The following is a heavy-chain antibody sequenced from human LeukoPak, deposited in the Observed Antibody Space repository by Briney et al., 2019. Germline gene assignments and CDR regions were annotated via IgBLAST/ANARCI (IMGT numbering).Heavy chain of an antibody. CDR3: TRLDSINWTWYFDL. CDR1: GFTFSDYY. V-gene: IGHV3-11*01. D-gene: IGHD1-20*01. J-gene: IGHJ2*01. CDR2: MSSSGSTI. Sequence: GGSLRLSCAASGFTFSDYYMSWIRQAPGKGLEWVSYMSSSGSTIYYADSVKGRFTISRDNAKNSLYLQMNSLRAEDTAVYYCTRLDSINWTWYFDLWGRGTLVSVSS.